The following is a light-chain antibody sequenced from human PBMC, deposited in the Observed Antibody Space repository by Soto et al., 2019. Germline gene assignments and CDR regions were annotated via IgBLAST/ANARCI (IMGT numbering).Light chain of an antibody. Sequence: DIQMTQSPPSVSASVGDRVTITCQARQDIGHYLNWYQQRPGEAPNLLIYDASTLQSGVPSRFTGSGSGTMCTFTISRRQPQDVAKYYCQQYDDIPVFGPGNK. CDR2: DAS. V-gene: IGKV1-33*01. CDR1: QDIGHY. CDR3: QQYDDIPV. J-gene: IGKJ3*01.